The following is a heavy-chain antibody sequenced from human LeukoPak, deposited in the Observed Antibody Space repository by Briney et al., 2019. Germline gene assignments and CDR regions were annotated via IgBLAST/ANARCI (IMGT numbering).Heavy chain of an antibody. D-gene: IGHD1-26*01. CDR3: ARQINGSYDY. J-gene: IGHJ4*02. V-gene: IGHV4-34*01. CDR2: INHSGST. CDR1: GGSFSGYY. Sequence: SETLSLTCAVYGGSFSGYYWSWIRQPPGKGLEWIGEINHSGSTNYNPSLKSRVTISVDTSKNQFSLRLSSVTAADTAVYYCARQINGSYDYWGQGTLVTVSS.